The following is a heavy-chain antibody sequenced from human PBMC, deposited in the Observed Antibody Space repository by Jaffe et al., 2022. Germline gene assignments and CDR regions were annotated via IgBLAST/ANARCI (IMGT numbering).Heavy chain of an antibody. CDR1: GGSISSYY. V-gene: IGHV4-59*01. D-gene: IGHD1-20*01. J-gene: IGHJ5*02. CDR3: ATSPALTGTSGRNWFDP. CDR2: IYYSGST. Sequence: QVQLQESGPGLVKPSETLSLTCTVSGGSISSYYWSWIRQPPGKGLEWIGYIYYSGSTNYNPSLKSRVTISVDTSKNQFSLKLSSVTAADTAVYYCATSPALTGTSGRNWFDPWGQGTLVTVSS.